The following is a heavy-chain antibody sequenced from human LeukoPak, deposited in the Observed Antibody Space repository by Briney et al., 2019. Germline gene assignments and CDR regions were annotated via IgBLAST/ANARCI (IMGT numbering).Heavy chain of an antibody. CDR1: GFTFSSYG. J-gene: IGHJ4*02. CDR2: IAPSGGGA. D-gene: IGHD1-1*01. CDR3: ARALPTGIPTRGYFDY. Sequence: PGGSLRLSCAASGFTFSSYGMSWVRQAPGKGLEWVAGIAPSGGGAGYADSVKGRFTISRDDSQKTLYLQMNSLTADDTAVYFCARALPTGIPTRGYFDYWGQGTLVTVSS. V-gene: IGHV3-23*01.